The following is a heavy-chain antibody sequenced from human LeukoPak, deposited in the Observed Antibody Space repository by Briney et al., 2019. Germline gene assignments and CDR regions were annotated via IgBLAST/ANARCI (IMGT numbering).Heavy chain of an antibody. CDR2: IKQDGSEK. V-gene: IGHV3-7*01. D-gene: IGHD1-26*01. CDR1: GFTFSSYW. Sequence: GGSLRLSCAASGFTFSSYWMSWVRQAPGKGLEWVANIKQDGSEKYYVDSVKGRFTISRDNAKNSLYLQMNSLRAEDTAVYYCARDQGGGYYYYYDMDVWGKGTTVTVSS. J-gene: IGHJ6*03. CDR3: ARDQGGGYYYYYDMDV.